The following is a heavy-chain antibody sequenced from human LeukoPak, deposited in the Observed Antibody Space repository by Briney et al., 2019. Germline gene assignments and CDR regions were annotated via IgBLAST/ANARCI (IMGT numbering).Heavy chain of an antibody. CDR3: ARESSWAPDY. J-gene: IGHJ4*02. V-gene: IGHV3-74*01. D-gene: IGHD1-26*01. CDR2: INGDGSST. Sequence: PGGSLRLSCAASGFTLSNYWMHWVRQAPGKGLVWVSRINGDGSSTSNADAVKGRFTISRDNAKNTPFLQMNSLRAEDTAVYYCARESSWAPDYWGQGTLVTVSS. CDR1: GFTLSNYW.